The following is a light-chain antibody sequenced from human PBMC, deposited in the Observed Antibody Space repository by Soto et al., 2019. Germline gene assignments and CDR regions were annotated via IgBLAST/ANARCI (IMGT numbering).Light chain of an antibody. V-gene: IGKV1-39*01. Sequence: DIPMTQSPSSLSASVGDRVIITCRASQSISSYLKWYQQKPGKAPKRLIYAASSLQSGVPSRFSGSGSGADFTLTISILQPEDFATYYCQQSYTTPLTFGGGTKVEIK. CDR2: AAS. CDR1: QSISSY. J-gene: IGKJ4*01. CDR3: QQSYTTPLT.